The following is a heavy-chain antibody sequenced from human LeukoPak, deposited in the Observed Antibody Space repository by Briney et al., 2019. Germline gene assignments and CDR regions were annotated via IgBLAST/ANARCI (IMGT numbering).Heavy chain of an antibody. CDR3: ARLSAYSGSYPSAMDV. J-gene: IGHJ6*02. CDR2: IYYSGGT. CDR1: SGSISSDY. Sequence: PSETLSLTCSVSSGSISSDYWSWIRQAPGKGLEWIGYIYYSGGTNYNPSLNSRVTIAVDTSKNQFSLKLSSVTAVDTAVYYCARLSAYSGSYPSAMDVWGQGTTVSVSS. V-gene: IGHV4-59*01. D-gene: IGHD1-26*01.